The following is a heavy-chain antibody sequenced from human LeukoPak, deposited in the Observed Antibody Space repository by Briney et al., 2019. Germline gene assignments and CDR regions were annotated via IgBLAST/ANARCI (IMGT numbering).Heavy chain of an antibody. CDR3: ARGGPGWFDP. CDR2: INHSGGT. Sequence: SETLSLTCAVYGGSLSGYYWSWIRQPPGKGLEWIGEINHSGGTNYNPSLKSRVTISVDTSKNQFSLKLSSVTAADTAVYYCARGGPGWFDPWGQGTLVTVSS. J-gene: IGHJ5*02. V-gene: IGHV4-34*01. CDR1: GGSLSGYY.